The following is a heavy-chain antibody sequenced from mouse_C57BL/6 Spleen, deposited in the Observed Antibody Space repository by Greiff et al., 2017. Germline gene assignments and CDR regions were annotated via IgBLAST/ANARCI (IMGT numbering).Heavy chain of an antibody. V-gene: IGHV1-82*01. CDR3: AKEAAQAKYFGY. J-gene: IGHJ2*01. D-gene: IGHD3-2*02. CDR1: GYAFSSSW. Sequence: VQLQQSGPELVKPGASVKISCKASGYAFSSSWMNWVKQRPGKGLEWIGRIYPGDGDTYYNGKFKGKATLTADKSSSAAYMQLSSLTSEDSAVDFFAKEAAQAKYFGYWGQGTTLTVSS. CDR2: IYPGDGDT.